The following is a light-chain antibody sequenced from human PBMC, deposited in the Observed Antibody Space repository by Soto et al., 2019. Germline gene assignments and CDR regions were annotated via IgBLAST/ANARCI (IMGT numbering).Light chain of an antibody. V-gene: IGKV1-9*01. CDR2: AAS. J-gene: IGKJ1*01. CDR1: QGISTY. Sequence: DIQLTQSPSFLSASVGDRVTITCRASQGISTYLAWYQQKPVKAPKLLIFAASTLQSGVQSRFSGSGSGTEFTLTISSLQPEDFATYCCQQFHTYPRTFGQGTKVDIK. CDR3: QQFHTYPRT.